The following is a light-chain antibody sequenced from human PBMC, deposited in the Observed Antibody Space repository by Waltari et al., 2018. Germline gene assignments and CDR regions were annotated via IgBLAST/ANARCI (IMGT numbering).Light chain of an antibody. J-gene: IGLJ1*01. Sequence: QSALTQPASVSGSPGQSITISCTGTSSDVGGYDYVSWYQHHPGKAPKFMIYDVNNRASGFSNRFSGSKSGNTASLTISGLQADDEADYYCCSYTSSSTFVFGTGTKVSVL. CDR1: SSDVGGYDY. CDR3: CSYTSSSTFV. CDR2: DVN. V-gene: IGLV2-14*01.